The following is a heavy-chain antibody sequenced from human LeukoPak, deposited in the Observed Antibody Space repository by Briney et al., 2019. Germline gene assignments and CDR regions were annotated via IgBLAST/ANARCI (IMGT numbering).Heavy chain of an antibody. V-gene: IGHV5-51*01. J-gene: IGHJ3*02. CDR1: GYSFTRYW. CDR3: ARRRVAAAGIGDDAFDI. D-gene: IGHD6-13*01. CDR2: IYPGDSDT. Sequence: GESLKISCNSSGYSFTRYWIGWVRQMPGEGLEWMGIIYPGDSDTRYSPSFQGQVTISADKSISTAYLQWSSLKASDTAMYYCARRRVAAAGIGDDAFDIWGQGTMVTVSS.